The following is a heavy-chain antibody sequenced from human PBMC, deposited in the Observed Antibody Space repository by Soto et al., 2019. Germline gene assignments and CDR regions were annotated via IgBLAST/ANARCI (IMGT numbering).Heavy chain of an antibody. CDR2: ISTLSTYT. Sequence: PGGSLRLSCVGSGFNFSDSYMSWIRQTPGKGLEWVAYISTLSTYTNCAESVRGRFAVSRDNAQRSLFLQMNSLRADDSAVYFCARHSKLGSGWFDAFDVWGQGTMVTVSS. J-gene: IGHJ3*01. D-gene: IGHD6-19*01. CDR3: ARHSKLGSGWFDAFDV. V-gene: IGHV3-11*06. CDR1: GFNFSDSY.